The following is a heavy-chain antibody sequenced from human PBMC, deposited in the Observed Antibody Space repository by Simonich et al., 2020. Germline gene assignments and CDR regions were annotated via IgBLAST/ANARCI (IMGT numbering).Heavy chain of an antibody. V-gene: IGHV3-48*01. Sequence: EVQLVESGGGLVQPGGSLRLSCAASGFTFSSYSMNWVHQAPGKGLEWVSSISSSSSTIYYADSVKGRFTISSDNAKNSLYLQMNSLRAEDTAVYYCARDSSYYAFDIWGQGTMVTVSS. D-gene: IGHD5-12*01. J-gene: IGHJ3*02. CDR2: ISSSSSTI. CDR3: ARDSSYYAFDI. CDR1: GFTFSSYS.